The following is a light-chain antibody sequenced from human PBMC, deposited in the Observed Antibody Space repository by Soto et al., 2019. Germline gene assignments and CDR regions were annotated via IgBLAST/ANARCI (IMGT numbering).Light chain of an antibody. J-gene: IGKJ5*01. CDR3: QQRNNWPPIT. V-gene: IGKV3-11*01. Sequence: EIVLTQSPATPSLSPGERATLSCRASQSVSSYLAWYQQKPGQAPRLLIYDASNRATGLPARFSGSGSGTDFTLTISSLEPEDFAVYYCQQRNNWPPITFGQGTRLEIK. CDR1: QSVSSY. CDR2: DAS.